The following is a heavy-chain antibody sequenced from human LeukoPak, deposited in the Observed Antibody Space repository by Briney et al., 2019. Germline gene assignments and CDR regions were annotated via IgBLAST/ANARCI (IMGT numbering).Heavy chain of an antibody. J-gene: IGHJ4*01. V-gene: IGHV1-8*01. CDR1: GYTFTSYD. CDR2: MNPNSGNT. CDR3: ARYARDGSGLDY. Sequence: ASVKVSCKASGYTFTSYDINWVRQATGQGLEWMGWMNPNSGNTGYAQKFQGRVTMTRNTSISTAYMELSSLRSEDTAVYYCARYARDGSGLDYWGQGTLVTVSS. D-gene: IGHD3-10*01.